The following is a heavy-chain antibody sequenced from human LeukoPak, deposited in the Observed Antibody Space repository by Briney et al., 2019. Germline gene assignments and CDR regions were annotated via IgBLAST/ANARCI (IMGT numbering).Heavy chain of an antibody. J-gene: IGHJ4*02. CDR1: GFTFNDYA. Sequence: QSGGSLRLSCAASGFTFNDYAMYWVRQAPGKGLEWVTLISYDGYDKSYADSVRGRFTISRDNSRNTLYLQMDSLRSEDTAVYYCARDFFTIVDSTWYEIGYWGQGTLVTVSS. V-gene: IGHV3-30-3*01. CDR3: ARDFFTIVDSTWYEIGY. CDR2: ISYDGYDK. D-gene: IGHD2-21*01.